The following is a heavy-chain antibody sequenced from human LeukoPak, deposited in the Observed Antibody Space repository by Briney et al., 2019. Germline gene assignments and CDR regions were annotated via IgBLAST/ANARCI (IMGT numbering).Heavy chain of an antibody. Sequence: GGSLILSCAASGFTFSSYAMHWVRPAPGKGLEYVSAISSNGGSTYYANSVKGRFTISRDNSKNTLYLQMGSLRAEDMAVYYCARDRDYYDSSLLFDYWGQGTLVTVAS. V-gene: IGHV3-64*01. J-gene: IGHJ4*02. CDR2: ISSNGGST. CDR3: ARDRDYYDSSLLFDY. CDR1: GFTFSSYA. D-gene: IGHD3-22*01.